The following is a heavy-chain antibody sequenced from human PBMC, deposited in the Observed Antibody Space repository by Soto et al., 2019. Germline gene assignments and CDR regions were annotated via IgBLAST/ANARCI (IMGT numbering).Heavy chain of an antibody. V-gene: IGHV4-30-2*01. D-gene: IGHD3-3*01. CDR3: ARRFLEWLWGGPLDY. Sequence: QLQLQESGSGLVKPSQTLSLTCAVSGGSISSGGYSWSWIRQPPGKGLEWIGYNYHSGSTYYNPSLKSRVTISVDRSKNQFSLKLSSVTAADTAVYYCARRFLEWLWGGPLDYWGQGTLVTVSS. J-gene: IGHJ4*02. CDR2: NYHSGST. CDR1: GGSISSGGYS.